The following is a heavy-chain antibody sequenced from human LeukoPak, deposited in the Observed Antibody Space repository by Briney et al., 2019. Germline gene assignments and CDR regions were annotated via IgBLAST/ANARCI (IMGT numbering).Heavy chain of an antibody. CDR2: IYYSGST. CDR3: ARRSITIFGVSS. J-gene: IGHJ4*02. V-gene: IGHV4-39*01. D-gene: IGHD3-3*01. CDR1: GGSISSSSYY. Sequence: PSETLSLTCTVSGGSISSSSYYWGWIRQPPGKGLEWIGSIYYSGSTYYNPSLKSRVTISVDTSKNQFSLKLSSVTAADTAVYYCARRSITIFGVSSWGQGTLVTVSS.